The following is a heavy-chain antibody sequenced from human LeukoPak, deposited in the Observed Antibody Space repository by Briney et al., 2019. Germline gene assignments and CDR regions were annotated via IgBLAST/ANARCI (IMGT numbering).Heavy chain of an antibody. D-gene: IGHD1-26*01. V-gene: IGHV3-74*01. J-gene: IGHJ3*02. Sequence: PGGSLRLSCAASEFTFSSFWIYWVRHAPGKGLVWVSRINSDGSETIYADSVKGRFTISRDNSKNTLYLQMNSLRAEDTAVYYCAKSIWWELLWLGRGTSDDAFDIWGQGTMVTVSS. CDR2: INSDGSET. CDR3: AKSIWWELLWLGRGTSDDAFDI. CDR1: EFTFSSFW.